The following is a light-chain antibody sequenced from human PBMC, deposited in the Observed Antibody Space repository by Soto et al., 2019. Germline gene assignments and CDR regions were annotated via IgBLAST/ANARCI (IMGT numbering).Light chain of an antibody. J-gene: IGKJ1*01. Sequence: EIVLTQSPGTLSLSPGERASLSCRASESVTSRYVAWYQQKGGQAPRLLIYGVSIRATGIPDRFSGSGSGTDFTLTITRLDPEDFAVYFCQQYGSSPRTFGQGTKVEIK. V-gene: IGKV3-20*01. CDR3: QQYGSSPRT. CDR2: GVS. CDR1: ESVTSRY.